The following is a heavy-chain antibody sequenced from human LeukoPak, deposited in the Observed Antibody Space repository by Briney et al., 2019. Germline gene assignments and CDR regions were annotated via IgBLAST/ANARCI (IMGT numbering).Heavy chain of an antibody. CDR2: INHSGST. Sequence: SETLSLTCAVYGGSFSGYYWSWIRQPPGKGLEWIGEINHSGSTNYNPSLKGRVTISVDTSKNQFSLKLSSVTAADTAVYYCARHHTAMVRIDYWGQGTLVTVSS. J-gene: IGHJ4*02. CDR3: ARHHTAMVRIDY. D-gene: IGHD5-18*01. V-gene: IGHV4-34*01. CDR1: GGSFSGYY.